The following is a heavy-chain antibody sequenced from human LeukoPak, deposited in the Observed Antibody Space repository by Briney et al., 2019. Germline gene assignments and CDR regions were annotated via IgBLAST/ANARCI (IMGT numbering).Heavy chain of an antibody. CDR1: GFTFSSYW. CDR2: IKQDGSEK. Sequence: GGSLRLSCAASGFTFSSYWMSWVRQTPGKGLEWVANIKQDGSEKYYLDSVKGRFTVSRDNARNSLYLQMNSLRAEDAAVYFCAKDEAYYDSSGYYWGGFDYWGLGTLVTVSS. CDR3: AKDEAYYDSSGYYWGGFDY. V-gene: IGHV3-7*01. D-gene: IGHD3-22*01. J-gene: IGHJ4*01.